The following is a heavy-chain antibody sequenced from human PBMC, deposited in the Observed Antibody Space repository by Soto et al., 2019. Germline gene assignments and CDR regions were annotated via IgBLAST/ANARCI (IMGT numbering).Heavy chain of an antibody. D-gene: IGHD2-21*02. J-gene: IGHJ6*02. CDR3: ARPMDGGNSDYYYGMDV. CDR2: IYPGDSDT. Sequence: PGESLKISCKGSGYSFTSYWIGWVRQMPGKGLEWMGIIYPGDSDTRYSPSFQGQVTISADKSISTAYLQWSSLKASDTAMYYCARPMDGGNSDYYYGMDVWGQGTTVTVSS. CDR1: GYSFTSYW. V-gene: IGHV5-51*01.